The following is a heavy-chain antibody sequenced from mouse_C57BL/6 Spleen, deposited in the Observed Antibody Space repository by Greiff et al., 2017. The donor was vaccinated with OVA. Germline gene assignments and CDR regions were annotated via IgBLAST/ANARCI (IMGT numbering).Heavy chain of an antibody. Sequence: EVKLVESGGGLVQPGGSLSLSCAASGFTFTDYYMSWVRQPPGKALEWLGFIRNKANGYTTEYSASVKGRFTISRDNSQSILYLQMNAQRADDSAAYYSARTTGIDYWGQGTTLTVSS. J-gene: IGHJ2*01. CDR3: ARTTGIDY. CDR1: GFTFTDYY. CDR2: IRNKANGYTT. V-gene: IGHV7-3*01. D-gene: IGHD6-1*01.